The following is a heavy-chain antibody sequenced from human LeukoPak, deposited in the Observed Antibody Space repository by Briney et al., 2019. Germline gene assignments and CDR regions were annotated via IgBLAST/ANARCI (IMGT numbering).Heavy chain of an antibody. CDR3: ARTIFGVVIPDQYFDY. CDR2: IYSGGST. Sequence: GGSLRLSCAASGFTVSSNYMSWVRQAPGKGLEWVSVIYSGGSTYYADSVKGRFTISRDNSKNTLYLQMNSLRAEDTAVYYCARTIFGVVIPDQYFDYWGQGTLVTVSS. CDR1: GFTVSSNY. V-gene: IGHV3-66*02. J-gene: IGHJ4*02. D-gene: IGHD3-3*01.